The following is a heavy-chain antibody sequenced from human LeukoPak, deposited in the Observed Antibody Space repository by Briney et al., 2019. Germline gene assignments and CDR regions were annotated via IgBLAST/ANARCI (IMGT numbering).Heavy chain of an antibody. D-gene: IGHD7-27*01. CDR1: GGSFSGYY. CDR2: INHSGST. V-gene: IGHV4-34*01. CDR3: ARGFGWGSALYWYFDL. J-gene: IGHJ2*01. Sequence: ASETLSLTCAVYGGSFSGYYWSWIRQPPGKGLEWIGEINHSGSTNYNPSLKSRVTISVDTSKNQFSLKLSSVTAADTAVYYCARGFGWGSALYWYFDLWGRGTLVTVSS.